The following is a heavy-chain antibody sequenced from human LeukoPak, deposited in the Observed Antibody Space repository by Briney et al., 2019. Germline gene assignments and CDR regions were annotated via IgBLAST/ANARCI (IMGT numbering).Heavy chain of an antibody. CDR2: ISDSGSNT. V-gene: IGHV3-23*01. Sequence: PGGSLRLSCAASDFTFRTYAMTWVRQAPGKGLEWVSAISDSGSNTFYADSVKGRFTISRDNSKNMLYLQMNNLRAEDTAVYYCARGSGWYRFDSWGQGTLVTVSS. J-gene: IGHJ4*02. D-gene: IGHD6-19*01. CDR1: DFTFRTYA. CDR3: ARGSGWYRFDS.